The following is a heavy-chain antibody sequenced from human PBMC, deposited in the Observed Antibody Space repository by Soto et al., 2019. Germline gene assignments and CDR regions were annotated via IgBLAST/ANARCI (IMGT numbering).Heavy chain of an antibody. CDR1: GFIFTSSA. CDR2: IVVGSGNT. J-gene: IGHJ3*02. D-gene: IGHD5-12*01. Sequence: ASVKVSCKDSGFIFTSSAMQWVRQARGQRLEWIGWIVVGSGNTNYAQKFQERVSITRDMSTRTAYMELSSLRSEDTAVYYCAAGVTYDGNFDIWGQGTMVTVSS. V-gene: IGHV1-58*02. CDR3: AAGVTYDGNFDI.